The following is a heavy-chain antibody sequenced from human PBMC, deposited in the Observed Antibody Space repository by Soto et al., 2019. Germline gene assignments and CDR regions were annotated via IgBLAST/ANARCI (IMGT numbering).Heavy chain of an antibody. CDR1: GFTFSNAW. Sequence: PGGSLRLSCAASGFTFSNAWINWVRQTPGRGREWVGRGKSKNDGGTTGFAAPGKGRFAISRHDSKNRVYLEMNSLQTEDTAMYYFPTDSYFPTKTVRFDDWGHGTLVTVS. D-gene: IGHD3-9*01. J-gene: IGHJ4*01. V-gene: IGHV3-15*07. CDR2: GKSKNDGGTT. CDR3: PTDSYFPTKTVRFDD.